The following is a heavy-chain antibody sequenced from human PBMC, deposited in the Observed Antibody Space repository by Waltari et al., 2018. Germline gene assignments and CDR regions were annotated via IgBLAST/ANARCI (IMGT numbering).Heavy chain of an antibody. CDR1: GLTFSIFT. V-gene: IGHV3-21*02. J-gene: IGHJ4*02. D-gene: IGHD3-10*01. CDR2: ISSSGDNI. Sequence: EVQLVESGGALVKPGGPLRLSCAASGLTFSIFTRHWMGQTPGMGLEWLASISSSGDNIKYSDSLRGRFTVSRDNAGDSLYLQINSLTVEDTATYYCSRGITIVEAQDNDDYWGQGTLVTVSS. CDR3: SRGITIVEAQDNDDY.